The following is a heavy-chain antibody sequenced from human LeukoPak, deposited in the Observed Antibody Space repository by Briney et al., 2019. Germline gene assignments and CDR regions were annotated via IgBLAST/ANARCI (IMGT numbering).Heavy chain of an antibody. D-gene: IGHD4-23*01. V-gene: IGHV3-23*01. CDR2: ISGSGGST. CDR3: AKGLWGNPPNWFDP. Sequence: QSGGSLRLSCAASGFTFSSYAMSWVRQAPGKGLESVSAISGSGGSTYYADSVKGRFTISRDNSKNTLYLQMNSLRAEDTAVYYCAKGLWGNPPNWFDPWGQGTLVTVSS. CDR1: GFTFSSYA. J-gene: IGHJ5*02.